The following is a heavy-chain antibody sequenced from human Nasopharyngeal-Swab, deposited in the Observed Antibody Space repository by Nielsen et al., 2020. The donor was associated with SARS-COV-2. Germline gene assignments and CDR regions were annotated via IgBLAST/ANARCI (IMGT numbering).Heavy chain of an antibody. V-gene: IGHV4-4*02. CDR2: IYHSGST. CDR3: ARDRRGDYYYYYGMDV. D-gene: IGHD2-21*02. Sequence: SETLSLTCAVSGGSISSSNWWSWARQPPGKGLEWIGEIYHSGSTNYNPSLKSRVTISVDKSKNQFSLKLSSVTAADTAVYYCARDRRGDYYYYYGMDVWGQGTTVTVSS. CDR1: GGSISSSNW. J-gene: IGHJ6*02.